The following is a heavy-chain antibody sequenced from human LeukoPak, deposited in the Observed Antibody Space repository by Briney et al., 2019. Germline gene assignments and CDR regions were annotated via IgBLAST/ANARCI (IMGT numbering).Heavy chain of an antibody. CDR3: ARDHQRGYAFDI. J-gene: IGHJ3*02. Sequence: KPSETLSLTCTVSGDSISSSYWSWIRQPPGKGLEWIGYIYYSGSTNYNPSLKSRVTISVDTSKNQFSLKLSSVTAADTAVYYCARDHQRGYAFDIWGQGTMVTVSS. CDR2: IYYSGST. CDR1: GDSISSSY. V-gene: IGHV4-59*01. D-gene: IGHD3-10*01.